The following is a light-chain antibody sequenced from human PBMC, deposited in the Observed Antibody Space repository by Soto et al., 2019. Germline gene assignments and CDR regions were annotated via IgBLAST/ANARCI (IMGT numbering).Light chain of an antibody. CDR2: EVT. Sequence: QSALTQPASVSGSPGQSITISCTGTSSDVGGYNFVSWYQQHPVKAPKLMIYEVTSRPSGVSNRFSGSKSGNTASLTISGLQAEDEADYYCNSYTTSSTLVFGTGTKLTVL. CDR1: SSDVGGYNF. V-gene: IGLV2-14*03. CDR3: NSYTTSSTLV. J-gene: IGLJ1*01.